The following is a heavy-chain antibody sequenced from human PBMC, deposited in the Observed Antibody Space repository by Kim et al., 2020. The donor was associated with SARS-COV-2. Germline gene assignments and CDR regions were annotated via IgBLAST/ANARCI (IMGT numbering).Heavy chain of an antibody. V-gene: IGHV3-23*01. J-gene: IGHJ4*02. Sequence: GRFTISRDHYKNTLYLQMNSLRAEDTAVYYCAKETDYYDSSGYYGGVDYWGQGTLVTVSS. D-gene: IGHD3-22*01. CDR3: AKETDYYDSSGYYGGVDY.